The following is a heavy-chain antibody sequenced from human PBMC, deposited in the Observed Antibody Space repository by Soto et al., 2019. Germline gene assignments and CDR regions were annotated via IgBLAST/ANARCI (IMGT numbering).Heavy chain of an antibody. Sequence: SETLSLLTPFYSCPPSPRGSFLSRILLPKAKGLERIGYIYHRGSTYYNPSLKSRVTISVDRSKNQFSLKLSSLTAADTAVYYCARVADRWGQGTLVTVS. V-gene: IGHV4-30-2*01. CDR2: IYHRGST. J-gene: IGHJ5*02. D-gene: IGHD3-3*02. CDR3: ARVADR. CDR1: SCPPSPRGSF.